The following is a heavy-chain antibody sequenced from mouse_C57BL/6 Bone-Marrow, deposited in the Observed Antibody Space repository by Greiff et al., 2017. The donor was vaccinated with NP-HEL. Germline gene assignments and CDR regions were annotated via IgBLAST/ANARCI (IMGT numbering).Heavy chain of an antibody. CDR1: GFNIKDDY. CDR3: TTCYGSSYGYWYLDV. J-gene: IGHJ1*03. CDR2: IDPENGDT. Sequence: VQLQQSGAELVRPGASVKLSCTASGFNIKDDYMHWVKQRPEQGLEWIGWIDPENGDTEYASKFPGQATITADPSSNTAYLPLSSLTSEDTAVYYGTTCYGSSYGYWYLDVWGTGTTVTVSS. D-gene: IGHD1-1*01. V-gene: IGHV14-4*01.